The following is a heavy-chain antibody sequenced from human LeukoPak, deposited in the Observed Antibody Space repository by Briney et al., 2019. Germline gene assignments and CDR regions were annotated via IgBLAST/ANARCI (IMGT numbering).Heavy chain of an antibody. V-gene: IGHV3-30-3*01. CDR1: GFTFSSYA. Sequence: GGSLRLSCAASGFTFSSYAMHWVRQAPGKGLEWVAVISYDGSNKYYADSVKGRFTISRDNSKNTLYLQMNSLRAEDTAVYYCSLLKESAALDDAFDIWGQGTMVTVSS. CDR3: SLLKESAALDDAFDI. CDR2: ISYDGSNK. J-gene: IGHJ3*02. D-gene: IGHD2-2*01.